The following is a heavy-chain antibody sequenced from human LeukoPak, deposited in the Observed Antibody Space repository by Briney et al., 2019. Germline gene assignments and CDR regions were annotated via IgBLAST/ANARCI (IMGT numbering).Heavy chain of an antibody. CDR2: ISAYNGNT. J-gene: IGHJ4*02. D-gene: IGHD2-2*01. V-gene: IGHV1-18*01. CDR3: ARDLLVPAAKSLDY. Sequence: ASVKVSCKASGYTFTSYGISWVRQAPGQGLEWMGWISAYNGNTNYAQKLQGRVTMTTDTSTSTAYMELRSLRSDDTAVYYCARDLLVPAAKSLDYWGQGTLVTVSS. CDR1: GYTFTSYG.